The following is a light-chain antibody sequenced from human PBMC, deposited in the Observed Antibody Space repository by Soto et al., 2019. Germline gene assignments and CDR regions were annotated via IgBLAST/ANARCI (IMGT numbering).Light chain of an antibody. CDR3: QQYGNPPT. Sequence: EIVLTQSPATLSLSPGERASLSYRASQSVTDNYVAWYQQKPGQAPRLLIHGATFRATAVPDRFSGSGSGTDFTLTISGLEPEDFAVYHCQQYGNPPTFGQGTKVEIK. V-gene: IGKV3-20*01. CDR2: GAT. CDR1: QSVTDNY. J-gene: IGKJ1*01.